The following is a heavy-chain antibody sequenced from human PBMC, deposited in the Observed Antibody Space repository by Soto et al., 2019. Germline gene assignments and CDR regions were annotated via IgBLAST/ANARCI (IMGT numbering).Heavy chain of an antibody. V-gene: IGHV4-59*12. CDR3: ARGSSIAGLYYGMDV. D-gene: IGHD6-6*01. CDR1: GGSISSYY. Sequence: SETLSLTCTVSGGSISSYYWSWIRQPPGKGLEWIGDIYYGGSTNYNPPLKSRVTISVDKPKNQLSLKLNSVTAADTAVYYCARGSSIAGLYYGMDVWGQGTTVTVSS. J-gene: IGHJ6*02. CDR2: IYYGGST.